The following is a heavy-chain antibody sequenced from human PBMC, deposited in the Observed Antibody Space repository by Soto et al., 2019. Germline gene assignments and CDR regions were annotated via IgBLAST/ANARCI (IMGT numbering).Heavy chain of an antibody. J-gene: IGHJ5*02. Sequence: SLNVSYDESGGTFSSYSISWVRQAPGQGLEWMGGIIPIFGTANYAQKFQGRVTITADKSTSTAYMELSSLRSEDTAVYYCARYGCCGPWGQGTLVTVSS. D-gene: IGHD2-15*01. V-gene: IGHV1-69*06. CDR1: GGTFSSYS. CDR2: IIPIFGTA. CDR3: ARYGCCGP.